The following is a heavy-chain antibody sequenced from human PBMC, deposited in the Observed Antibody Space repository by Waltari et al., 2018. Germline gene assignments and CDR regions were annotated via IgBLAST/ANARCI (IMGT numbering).Heavy chain of an antibody. Sequence: EEQLVESGGGLVQPGDSLRLSCAASGFTFSSFWMNWVRQAPGRGPLWVSRMSTDASDPTYADSVKGRFTIPRDNARNTLYLQMNRLRAEDTAVYFCARVSRRTYRSPVPGRHYYYGMDVWGQGTTVTVSS. D-gene: IGHD1-1*01. V-gene: IGHV3-74*03. CDR2: MSTDASDP. CDR1: GFTFSSFW. CDR3: ARVSRRTYRSPVPGRHYYYGMDV. J-gene: IGHJ6*02.